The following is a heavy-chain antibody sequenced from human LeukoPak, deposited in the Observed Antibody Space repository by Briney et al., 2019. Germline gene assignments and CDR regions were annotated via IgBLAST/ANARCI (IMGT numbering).Heavy chain of an antibody. V-gene: IGHV1-8*01. D-gene: IGHD2-8*01. CDR3: ARGTHRDIVLMVYAIDYYYYMDV. Sequence: GASVKVSCKASGYTFTSYDINWVRQATGQGLEWMGWMNPNSGNTGYAQKFQGRVTMTRNTSISIAYMELSSLRSEDTAVYYCARGTHRDIVLMVYAIDYYYYMDVWGKGTTVTVSS. CDR2: MNPNSGNT. J-gene: IGHJ6*03. CDR1: GYTFTSYD.